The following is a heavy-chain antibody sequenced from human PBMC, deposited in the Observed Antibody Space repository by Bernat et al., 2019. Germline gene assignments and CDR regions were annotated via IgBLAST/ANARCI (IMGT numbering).Heavy chain of an antibody. CDR3: ARGIMSTFGGVIARRPRLDAFDI. CDR2: IWYDGSNK. D-gene: IGHD3-16*02. V-gene: IGHV3-33*01. J-gene: IGHJ3*02. CDR1: GFTFSSYG. Sequence: QVQLVESGGGVVQPGRSLRLSCAASGFTFSSYGMHWVRQAPGKGLEWVAVIWYDGSNKYYADSVKGRFTISRDNSKNTLYLQMNSLGAEDTAVYYCARGIMSTFGGVIARRPRLDAFDIWGQGTMVTVSS.